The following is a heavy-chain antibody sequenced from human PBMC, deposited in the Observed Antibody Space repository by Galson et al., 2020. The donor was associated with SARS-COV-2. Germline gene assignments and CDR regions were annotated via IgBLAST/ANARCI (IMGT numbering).Heavy chain of an antibody. V-gene: IGHV4-30-2*01. CDR3: ARLHYGEYAPEAFDI. D-gene: IGHD4-17*01. J-gene: IGHJ3*02. Sequence: SETLSLTCAVSGTSISSGSYSWNWIRQPPGKGLEWIGYISHSGGTYYNPSLKSRVTISGDRSKNQFSLRLSSVTAADTAVYYCARLHYGEYAPEAFDIWGPGTGVTVAS. CDR1: GTSISSGSYS. CDR2: ISHSGGT.